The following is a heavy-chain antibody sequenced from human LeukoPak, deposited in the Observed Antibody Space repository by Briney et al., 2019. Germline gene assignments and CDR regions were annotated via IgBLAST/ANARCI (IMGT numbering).Heavy chain of an antibody. Sequence: SETLSLTCTVSGGSFSSYYWSWIRQPPGQGLEWMGYIYHSGSTNYNPSHKSRVTITVDTSKNQFSLKLSAVTAADTAVYYCALCSIADIGGATMVDYWGQGTLVTVSS. D-gene: IGHD1-26*01. V-gene: IGHV4-59*01. CDR3: ALCSIADIGGATMVDY. CDR2: IYHSGST. J-gene: IGHJ4*02. CDR1: GGSFSSYY.